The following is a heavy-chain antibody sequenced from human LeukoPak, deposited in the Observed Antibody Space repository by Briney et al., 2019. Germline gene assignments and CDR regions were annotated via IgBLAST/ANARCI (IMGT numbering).Heavy chain of an antibody. D-gene: IGHD3-3*01. V-gene: IGHV3-30*18. CDR3: AKERAGYDFWSGYRGGSYGMDV. J-gene: IGHJ6*02. CDR1: GFTFSSYA. CDR2: ISYDGSNK. Sequence: PGGSLRLSCAASGFTFSSYAMSWVRQAPGKGLEWVAVISYDGSNKYYADSVKGRFTISRDNSKNTLYLQMNSLRAEDTAVYYCAKERAGYDFWSGYRGGSYGMDVWGQGTTVTVSS.